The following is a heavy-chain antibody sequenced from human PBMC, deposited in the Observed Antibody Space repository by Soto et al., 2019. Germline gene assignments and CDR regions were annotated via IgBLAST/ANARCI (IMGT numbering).Heavy chain of an antibody. CDR3: ARSQVPPGSFDP. Sequence: ASVKFSCKAPGDTFTSYYMHWVRQAPGHGLECMGWISAYNGNTNYAQKLQGRVTMTTXTXXSXXXMXLXXLRXDXTAVCYCARSQVPPGSFDPWGQGTLVTVSS. J-gene: IGHJ5*02. D-gene: IGHD3-10*01. CDR2: ISAYNGNT. CDR1: GDTFTSYY. V-gene: IGHV1-18*04.